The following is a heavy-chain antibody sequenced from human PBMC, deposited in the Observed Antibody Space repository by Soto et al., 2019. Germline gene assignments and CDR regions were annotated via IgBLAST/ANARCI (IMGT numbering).Heavy chain of an antibody. D-gene: IGHD6-19*01. CDR3: AKTGSYSYGYGYSSGWYPIDY. V-gene: IGHV3-23*01. Sequence: EVQLLESGGGLVQPGGSLRLSCAASGFTFSSYAMSWVRQAPEKGLEWVSAISGSGGSTYYADSVKGRFTISRDNSKNPLYLQMNSLRAEDTAVYYCAKTGSYSYGYGYSSGWYPIDYWGQGTLVTVSS. CDR1: GFTFSSYA. J-gene: IGHJ4*02. CDR2: ISGSGGST.